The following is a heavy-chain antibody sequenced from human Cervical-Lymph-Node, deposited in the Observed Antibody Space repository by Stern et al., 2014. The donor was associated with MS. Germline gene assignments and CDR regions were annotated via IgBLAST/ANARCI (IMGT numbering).Heavy chain of an antibody. J-gene: IGHJ3*02. CDR2: INPNTGVT. Sequence: QVQLVESGAEVKKPGASVKVSCKASGYTFTGAYMHWVRQAPGQGPERMGRINPNTGVTNYAQKFQGRVTMTRDTSISTAYMELSRLRSDDTAVYYCARVVDAFDIWGQGTMVTVSS. CDR3: ARVVDAFDI. V-gene: IGHV1-2*06. CDR1: GYTFTGAY.